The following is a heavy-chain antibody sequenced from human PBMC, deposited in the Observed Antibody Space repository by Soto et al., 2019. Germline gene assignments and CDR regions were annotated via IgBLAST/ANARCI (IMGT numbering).Heavy chain of an antibody. CDR1: GGSFSGYY. CDR3: ARVVRYYDFWSGYYKGYYYYYMDV. V-gene: IGHV4-34*01. Sequence: QVQLQQWGAGLLKPSETLSLTCAVYGGSFSGYYWSWIRQPPGKGLEWIGEINHSGSTNYNPYLKSRVTISVDTSKNQFSLKLSSVTAADTAVYYCARVVRYYDFWSGYYKGYYYYYMDVWGKGTTVTVSS. J-gene: IGHJ6*03. CDR2: INHSGST. D-gene: IGHD3-3*01.